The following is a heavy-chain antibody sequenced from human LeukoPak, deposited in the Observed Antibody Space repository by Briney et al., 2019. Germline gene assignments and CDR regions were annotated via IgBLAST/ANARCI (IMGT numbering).Heavy chain of an antibody. CDR2: INTKTGAT. CDR3: ARVPAGYSQLRYFDY. J-gene: IGHJ4*02. D-gene: IGHD5-24*01. Sequence: GASVKVSCKASGYTFTYYYVHWVRQAPGQGLEWMGWINTKTGATNYAQKFQGRVTMTRDTSISTAYMELSRLRSDDTAVYYCARVPAGYSQLRYFDYWGQGTLVTASS. CDR1: GYTFTYYY. V-gene: IGHV1-2*02.